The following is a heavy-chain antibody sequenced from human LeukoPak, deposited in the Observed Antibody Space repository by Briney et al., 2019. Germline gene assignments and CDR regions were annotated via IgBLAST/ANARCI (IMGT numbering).Heavy chain of an antibody. J-gene: IGHJ1*01. CDR1: GGSITSYY. V-gene: IGHV4-59*01. Sequence: SETLSLTCTVSGGSITSYYWTWIRKTPAKGLEWIGYIYHSGTTNYNPSLKSRVTISVDTSKNQFSLKLSSVTAADTAVYYCAQKAPYSPGYSQDWGQGTLVTVSS. D-gene: IGHD2-21*01. CDR3: AQKAPYSPGYSQD. CDR2: IYHSGTT.